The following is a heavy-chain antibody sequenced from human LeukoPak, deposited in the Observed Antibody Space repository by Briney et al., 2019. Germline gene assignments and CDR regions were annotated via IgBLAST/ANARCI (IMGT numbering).Heavy chain of an antibody. D-gene: IGHD2-8*02. CDR3: ARLSGDSRTGGYFDY. CDR2: IYPGDSDT. J-gene: IGHJ4*02. V-gene: IGHV5-51*01. CDR1: GYSFTSYW. Sequence: GESLKISCHGSGYSFTSYWIGWVRQMPGKGLEWMGIIYPGDSDTRYSPSFQGQVTTSADKSISTAYLQWSSLKASDTAMYYCARLSGDSRTGGYFDYWGQGTLVTVSS.